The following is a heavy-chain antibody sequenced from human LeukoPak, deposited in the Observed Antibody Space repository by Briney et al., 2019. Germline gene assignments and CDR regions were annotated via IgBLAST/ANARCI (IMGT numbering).Heavy chain of an antibody. D-gene: IGHD3-22*01. V-gene: IGHV4-30-2*01. CDR2: IYHSGST. CDR3: VRERTEGYYDNSGSFDY. CDR1: GGSISSGGYY. J-gene: IGHJ4*02. Sequence: PSQTLSLTCTVSGGSISSGGYYWSWIRQPPGKGLEWIGYIYHSGSTYYNPSLKSRVTISVDTSKTQFSLKLTSVTAADTAMYFCVRERTEGYYDNSGSFDYWGQGILVTVSS.